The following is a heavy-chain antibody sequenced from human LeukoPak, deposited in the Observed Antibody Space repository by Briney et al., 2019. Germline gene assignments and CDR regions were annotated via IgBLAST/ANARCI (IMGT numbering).Heavy chain of an antibody. J-gene: IGHJ4*02. Sequence: GESLKVSCKGSGYSFTTYWIGWVRQMPGKGLEWMGIIYPGDSDARYGPSFQGQVTISVDKSISTAYLQWSSLKASDTAMYYCARQGKAEMATTYFDYWGQGTLVTVSS. CDR2: IYPGDSDA. CDR1: GYSFTTYW. V-gene: IGHV5-51*01. D-gene: IGHD5-24*01. CDR3: ARQGKAEMATTYFDY.